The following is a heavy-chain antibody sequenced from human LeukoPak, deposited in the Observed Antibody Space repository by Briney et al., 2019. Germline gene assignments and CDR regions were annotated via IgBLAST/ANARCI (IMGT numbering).Heavy chain of an antibody. J-gene: IGHJ3*01. CDR1: GFTFSENW. CDR2: INRDGGLT. V-gene: IGHV3-74*01. CDR3: AREEHRLAEAGTSAFDL. Sequence: PGGSVRLSCVASGFTFSENWMHWVRQAPGKGLAWVSHINRDGGLTNYADSVKGRFTISRDNVRNTVYLQMSSLRVEDTAIYFCAREEHRLAEAGTSAFDLGGQGTLVTVSP. D-gene: IGHD6-13*01.